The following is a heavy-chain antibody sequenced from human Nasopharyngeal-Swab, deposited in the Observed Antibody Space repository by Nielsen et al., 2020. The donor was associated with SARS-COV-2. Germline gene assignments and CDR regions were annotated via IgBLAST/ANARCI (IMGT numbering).Heavy chain of an antibody. CDR1: GFTFSSYS. D-gene: IGHD2-15*01. CDR3: ARGYCSSGSCYAKHYGMDV. V-gene: IGHV3-21*01. CDR2: ISSSSSYI. Sequence: GESLKISCAASGFTFSSYSMNWVRQAPGKGPEWVSSISSSSSYIYYADSVKGRFTISRDSAKNSLYLQMNNLRAEDTAVYYCARGYCSSGSCYAKHYGMDVWGQGTTVTVSS. J-gene: IGHJ6*02.